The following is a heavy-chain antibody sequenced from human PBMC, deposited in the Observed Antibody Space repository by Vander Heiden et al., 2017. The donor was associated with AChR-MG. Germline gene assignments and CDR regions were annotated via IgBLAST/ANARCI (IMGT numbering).Heavy chain of an antibody. CDR2: IYYSGST. CDR1: GGSISSSSYY. V-gene: IGHV4-39*01. D-gene: IGHD1-1*01. CDR3: ARHLDDFLLDY. Sequence: QLQLQESGPGLVKPSETLSLTCTVSGGSISSSSYYWGWIRQPPGKGLEWIGSIYYSGSTYYNPSLKSRVTISVDTSKNQFSLKLSSVTAADTAVYYCARHLDDFLLDYWGQGTLVTVSS. J-gene: IGHJ4*02.